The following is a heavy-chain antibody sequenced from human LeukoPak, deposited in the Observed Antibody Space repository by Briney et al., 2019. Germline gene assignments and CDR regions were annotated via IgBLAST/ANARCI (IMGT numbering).Heavy chain of an antibody. J-gene: IGHJ3*02. Sequence: GASVKVSCKASGYTFTSYYMHWVRQAPGQGLEWMGIINPSGGSTSYAQKFQGRVTMTRDTSISTAYMELSRLRSDDTAVYYCARYCSGGSCYSYSAFDIWGQGTMVTVSS. V-gene: IGHV1-46*01. CDR2: INPSGGST. CDR1: GYTFTSYY. CDR3: ARYCSGGSCYSYSAFDI. D-gene: IGHD2-15*01.